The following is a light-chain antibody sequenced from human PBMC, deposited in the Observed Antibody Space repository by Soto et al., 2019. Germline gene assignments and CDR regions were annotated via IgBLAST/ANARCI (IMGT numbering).Light chain of an antibody. CDR3: RQYNNWLT. J-gene: IGKJ4*01. Sequence: EFVLTQSPGTLSLSPGERATLSCRASQTVRNNYLAWYQQKPGQAPRLLIYDASSRATGIPDRFSGGGSGSEFNLTISSLQSEDFAVYFCRQYNNWLTFGGGTKVDIK. CDR1: QTVRNNY. V-gene: IGKV3D-20*02. CDR2: DAS.